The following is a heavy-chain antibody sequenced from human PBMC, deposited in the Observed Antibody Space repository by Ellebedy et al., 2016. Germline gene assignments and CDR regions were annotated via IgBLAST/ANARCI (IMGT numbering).Heavy chain of an antibody. CDR2: ITSTSSSI. D-gene: IGHD2-2*01. Sequence: GESLKISXAASGFTFSIYTMNWVRQAPGKGLEWVSYITSTSSSIYYADSVKGRFSISRDNAKNSLYLQMNSLRAEDTAVYFCAREDRETVVPAAGVKYYYYYMDVWGKGTTVTVSS. V-gene: IGHV3-48*04. J-gene: IGHJ6*03. CDR3: AREDRETVVPAAGVKYYYYYMDV. CDR1: GFTFSIYT.